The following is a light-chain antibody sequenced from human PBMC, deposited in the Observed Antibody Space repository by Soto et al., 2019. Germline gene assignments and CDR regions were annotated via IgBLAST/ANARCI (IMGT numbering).Light chain of an antibody. V-gene: IGKV1-39*01. CDR3: QQSYSTPLT. CDR1: QSIGSW. J-gene: IGKJ4*01. CDR2: AAS. Sequence: IHMTHSPSTLSASVLYRVTITFLASQSIGSWLAWYQQKPGKAPNLLIYAASSLQSGVPSRFSGSGSGTEFTLTISSLQPEDFATYYCQQSYSTPLTFGGGTKVDIK.